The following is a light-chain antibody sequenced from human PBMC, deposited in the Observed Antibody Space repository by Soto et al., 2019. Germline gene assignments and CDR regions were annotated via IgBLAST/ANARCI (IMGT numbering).Light chain of an antibody. CDR3: QQSYSIPRLT. Sequence: AIRMTQSPSSFSASTGDRVTITCRASQGISSYLAWYQQKPGKAPKLLIYAASTLQSGVPSRFSGSGSGTDFTLTISCLQSEDFATYYCQQSYSIPRLTFGPGTRVEIK. J-gene: IGKJ3*01. CDR2: AAS. CDR1: QGISSY. V-gene: IGKV1-8*01.